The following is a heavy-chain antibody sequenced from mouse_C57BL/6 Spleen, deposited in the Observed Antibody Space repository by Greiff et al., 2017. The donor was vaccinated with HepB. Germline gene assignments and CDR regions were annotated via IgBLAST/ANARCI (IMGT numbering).Heavy chain of an antibody. CDR1: GFSLTSYG. V-gene: IGHV2-4*01. CDR3: AKKGNFYAMDY. CDR2: IWSGGST. J-gene: IGHJ4*01. D-gene: IGHD2-1*01. Sequence: VQRVESGPGLVQPSQSLSITCTVSGFSLTSYGVHWVRQPPGKGLEWLGVIWSGGSTDYNAAFISRLSISKDNSKSQVFFKMNSLQADDTAIYYCAKKGNFYAMDYWGQGTSVTVSS.